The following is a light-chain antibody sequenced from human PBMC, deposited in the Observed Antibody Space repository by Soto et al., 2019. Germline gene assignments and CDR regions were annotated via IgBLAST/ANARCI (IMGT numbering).Light chain of an antibody. J-gene: IGLJ1*01. CDR3: CSYAVSNTYL. Sequence: QSVLTQPASVSASPGQSITISCTGTDSDVGSHNLVSWYQLHPGKAPKLMIYEVTKRPSGVTNRFSGSKSGNTASLTIAGLQVEDEADYYCCSYAVSNTYLFGNGTKVTVL. V-gene: IGLV2-23*02. CDR2: EVT. CDR1: DSDVGSHNL.